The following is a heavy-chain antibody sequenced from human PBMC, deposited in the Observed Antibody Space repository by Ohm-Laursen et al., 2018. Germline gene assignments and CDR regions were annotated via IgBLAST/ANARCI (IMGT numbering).Heavy chain of an antibody. CDR1: GFTFSSYA. D-gene: IGHD6-19*01. CDR3: AKDLRAGVQAFDI. J-gene: IGHJ3*02. CDR2: ISGSGGST. V-gene: IGHV3-23*01. Sequence: SLRLSCAASGFTFSSYAMSWVRQAPGEGLEWVSAISGSGGSTYYADSAKGRFTISRDNSKNTLYVQMNSLTAEDTAIYFCAKDLRAGVQAFDIWGQETMVTVS.